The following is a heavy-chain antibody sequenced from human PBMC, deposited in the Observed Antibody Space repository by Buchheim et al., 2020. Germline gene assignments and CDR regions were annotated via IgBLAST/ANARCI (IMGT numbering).Heavy chain of an antibody. D-gene: IGHD3-3*01. Sequence: QVQLVQSGAEVKKPGSSVKVSCKASGGTFSSYAISWVRQAPGQGLEWMGRIIPILGIANYAQKFQGRVTITADKSTSTAYMELSSLRSEDTAVYYCATTFWSGYYHTGNYYYSMDVWGQGTT. CDR3: ATTFWSGYYHTGNYYYSMDV. J-gene: IGHJ6*02. V-gene: IGHV1-69*04. CDR2: IIPILGIA. CDR1: GGTFSSYA.